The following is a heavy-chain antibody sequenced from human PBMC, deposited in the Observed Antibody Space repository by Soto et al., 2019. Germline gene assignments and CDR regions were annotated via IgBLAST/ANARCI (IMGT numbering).Heavy chain of an antibody. CDR3: ARKNIAAAGTLYWFDP. D-gene: IGHD6-13*01. Sequence: WASVKVSCKASGGTFSSYAISWVRQAPGQGLEWMGGIIPIFGTANYAQKFQGRVTITADESTSTAYMELSSLRSEDTAVYYCARKNIAAAGTLYWFDPWGQGTLVTVPQ. J-gene: IGHJ5*02. CDR2: IIPIFGTA. V-gene: IGHV1-69*13. CDR1: GGTFSSYA.